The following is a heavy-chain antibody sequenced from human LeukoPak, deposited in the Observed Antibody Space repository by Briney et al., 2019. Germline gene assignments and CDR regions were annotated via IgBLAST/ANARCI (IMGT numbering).Heavy chain of an antibody. Sequence: SQTLSLTCTVSGGSISHGDYYWGWIRQHPATGLEWIGYIYYSGSTNYNPSLKSRVTISVDTSKNQFSLKLSSVTAADTAVYYCARDRGSYVPYFDYWGQGTLVTVSS. CDR1: GGSISHGDYY. J-gene: IGHJ4*02. CDR3: ARDRGSYVPYFDY. V-gene: IGHV4-61*08. D-gene: IGHD1-26*01. CDR2: IYYSGST.